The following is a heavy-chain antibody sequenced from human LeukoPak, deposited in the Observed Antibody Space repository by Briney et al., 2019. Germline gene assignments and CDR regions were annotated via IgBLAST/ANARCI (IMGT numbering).Heavy chain of an antibody. CDR1: GFTFSGSA. J-gene: IGHJ4*02. CDR3: NNREF. CDR2: IRDKANSYAT. D-gene: IGHD3-10*01. V-gene: IGHV3-73*01. Sequence: GGSLRLSCAASGFTFSGSAIHWVRQASGKGLEWVGRIRDKANSYATAYIASVKGRFTISRDDSKNTLYLQMNSLKTEDTAVYYCNNREFWGQGTLVTVPS.